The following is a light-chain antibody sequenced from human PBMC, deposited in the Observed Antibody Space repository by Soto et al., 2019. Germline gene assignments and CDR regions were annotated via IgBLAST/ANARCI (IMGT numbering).Light chain of an antibody. V-gene: IGKV1-5*01. CDR2: DAS. CDR3: QQYNSYSEA. CDR1: QSISSW. Sequence: DIQMTQSPSTLSASVGDRVTITCRASQSISSWLALYQQKPGKAPKLLIYDASSLESGAPSRFSGRRSGTEFTLTISSLQPDDFATYYCQQYNSYSEAFGQGTKVDIK. J-gene: IGKJ1*01.